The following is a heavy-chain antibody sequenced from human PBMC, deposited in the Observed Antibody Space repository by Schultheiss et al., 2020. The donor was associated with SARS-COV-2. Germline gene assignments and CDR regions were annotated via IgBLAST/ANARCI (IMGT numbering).Heavy chain of an antibody. Sequence: SGPTPVKPTQTLTLTCIFSGFSLSSGGVGVGWIRQPPGKALEWLAVIYWDDDKRYSPSLKSRLTITKDTSKKQVVLTMTNMDPVDTATYYCARILSTYGNYGMDVWGQGTTVTVSS. CDR2: IYWDDDK. D-gene: IGHD5/OR15-5a*01. V-gene: IGHV2-5*02. CDR1: GFSLSSGGVG. CDR3: ARILSTYGNYGMDV. J-gene: IGHJ6*02.